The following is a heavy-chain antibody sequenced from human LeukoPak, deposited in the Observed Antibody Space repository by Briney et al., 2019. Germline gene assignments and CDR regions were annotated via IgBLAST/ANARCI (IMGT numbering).Heavy chain of an antibody. CDR2: IYPGDSDT. J-gene: IGHJ5*02. Sequence: RGESLQISCKGSGYSFTGYWIGWVRQMPGKGLEWMGIIYPGDSDTRYSPSFQSQVTISADKSISTAYLQWSSLKASDTAMYYCASTVTTDGDWFDPWGQGTLVTVSS. V-gene: IGHV5-51*01. CDR1: GYSFTGYW. CDR3: ASTVTTDGDWFDP. D-gene: IGHD4-17*01.